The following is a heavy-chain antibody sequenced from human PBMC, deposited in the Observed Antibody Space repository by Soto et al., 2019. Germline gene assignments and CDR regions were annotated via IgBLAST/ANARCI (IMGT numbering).Heavy chain of an antibody. CDR2: ISYSGST. J-gene: IGHJ3*01. CDR3: ASLNFDILTGYYAFDL. V-gene: IGHV4-61*08. CDR1: GGSVSSGGYY. Sequence: SETLSLTCTVSGGSVSSGGYYWSWIRQPPGKGLEWIGYISYSGSTNYNPSLKSRVTTSLDTSKNQFSLKLSSVTAADTAIYYCASLNFDILTGYYAFDLWGQGTMVTVSS. D-gene: IGHD3-9*01.